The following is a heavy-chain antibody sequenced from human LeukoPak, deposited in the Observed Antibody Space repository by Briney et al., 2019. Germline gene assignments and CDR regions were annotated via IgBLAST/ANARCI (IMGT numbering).Heavy chain of an antibody. CDR1: GFTFSSYA. CDR2: ISGSGGST. CDR3: AKAGIAVAGSGDS. D-gene: IGHD6-19*01. J-gene: IGHJ4*02. V-gene: IGHV3-23*01. Sequence: PGGSLRLSCAASGFTFSSYAMSWVRQAPGKGVEGVSAISGSGGSTYYADSVKGRFTISRDNSKNTLYLQMTSLRAEDTAVYYCAKAGIAVAGSGDSWGQGTLVTVSS.